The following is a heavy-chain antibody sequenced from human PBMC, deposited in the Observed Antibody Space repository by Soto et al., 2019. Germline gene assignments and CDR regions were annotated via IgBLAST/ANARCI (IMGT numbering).Heavy chain of an antibody. Sequence: GRSLRLSCAAFGFTFSSHDMHRVRQATGKGLEWVSAIGTAGDTYYLDSVKGRFTISRDNAKNSMYLQMNSLRAEDTAVYFCARLISGVTWGDASDIWGQGTMVTVSS. CDR2: IGTAGDT. J-gene: IGHJ3*02. CDR3: ARLISGVTWGDASDI. V-gene: IGHV3-13*01. CDR1: GFTFSSHD. D-gene: IGHD2-21*02.